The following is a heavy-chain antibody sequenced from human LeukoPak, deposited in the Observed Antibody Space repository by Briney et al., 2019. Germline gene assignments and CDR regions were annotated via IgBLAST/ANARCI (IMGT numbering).Heavy chain of an antibody. D-gene: IGHD2-2*01. CDR2: IKSKTDGGTT. J-gene: IGHJ4*02. Sequence: GGSLRLSCAASGFTFSNAWMSWVRQAPGKGLEWVGRIKSKTDGGTTDYAAPVKGRFTISRDDSKNTLYLQMNSLKTEDTAVYYCTTDVVWGVMGLVVPAEIDYWGQGTLVTVSS. CDR3: TTDVVWGVMGLVVPAEIDY. CDR1: GFTFSNAW. V-gene: IGHV3-15*01.